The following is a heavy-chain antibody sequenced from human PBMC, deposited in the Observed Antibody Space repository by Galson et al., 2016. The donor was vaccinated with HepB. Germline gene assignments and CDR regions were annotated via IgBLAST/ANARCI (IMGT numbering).Heavy chain of an antibody. Sequence: ESLSLTCTVSGGSISSSSYYWGWIRQPPGKGLEWIGSIYYSGSTYYNPSLKSRVTISVNTSKNQFSLTLSSVTTADTAVYYCAKRTGIAAKCGFDPWGQGTLVTVSS. CDR1: GGSISSSSYY. J-gene: IGHJ5*02. D-gene: IGHD6-6*01. CDR3: AKRTGIAAKCGFDP. CDR2: IYYSGST. V-gene: IGHV4-39*01.